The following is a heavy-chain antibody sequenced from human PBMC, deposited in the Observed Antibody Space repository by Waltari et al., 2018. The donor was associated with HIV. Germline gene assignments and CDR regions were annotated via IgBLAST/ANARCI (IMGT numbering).Heavy chain of an antibody. J-gene: IGHJ5*02. Sequence: QLQLQESGPGLVKPSETLSLTCTVPGDSISSSSYYWGWIRQPPGKGLEWIGSISYSGSTYYNPSRKSRVTISVDTSKNQFSLKLSSVTAADTAVYYCARRAVVVTAKGPFDPWGQGTLVTVSS. V-gene: IGHV4-39*01. CDR3: ARRAVVVTAKGPFDP. CDR1: GDSISSSSYY. D-gene: IGHD2-21*02. CDR2: ISYSGST.